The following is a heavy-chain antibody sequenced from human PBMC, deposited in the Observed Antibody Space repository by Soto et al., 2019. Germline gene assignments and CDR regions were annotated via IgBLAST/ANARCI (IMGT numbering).Heavy chain of an antibody. D-gene: IGHD2-8*01. Sequence: GGSLRLSCAASGFTFSSYSMNWVRQAPGKGPEWVSSISRSGSAIYYADSVKGRFTISRDNARNSLYLQMDSLRAEDTAVYYCAARYCTDGVCPFDYWGRGTQVTVSS. CDR1: GFTFSSYS. CDR3: AARYCTDGVCPFDY. CDR2: ISRSGSAI. V-gene: IGHV3-21*01. J-gene: IGHJ4*02.